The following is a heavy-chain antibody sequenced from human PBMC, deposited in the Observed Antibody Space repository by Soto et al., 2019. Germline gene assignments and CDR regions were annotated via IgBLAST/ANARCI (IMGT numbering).Heavy chain of an antibody. Sequence: EVQLVESGGGLVKPGGSLRLSCAASGFTFSSYSMNWVRQAPGKGLEWVSSISSSSSYIYYADSVKGRFTISRDNAKNSLYRQMNSLRAEDTAVYYCASDQPGYSYGYGLGYWGQGTLVNVSS. CDR1: GFTFSSYS. V-gene: IGHV3-21*01. J-gene: IGHJ4*02. D-gene: IGHD5-18*01. CDR3: ASDQPGYSYGYGLGY. CDR2: ISSSSSYI.